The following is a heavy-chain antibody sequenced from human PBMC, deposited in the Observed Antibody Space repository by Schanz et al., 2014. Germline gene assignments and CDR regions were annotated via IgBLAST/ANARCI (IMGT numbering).Heavy chain of an antibody. CDR2: ISSKGDMT. J-gene: IGHJ4*02. D-gene: IGHD3-16*02. V-gene: IGHV3-64*01. CDR3: ARDNRYYLFDY. Sequence: EVQLMESGGGLVKPGGSLRLSCAASGFTFSTSTMHWVRQAPGKGLEYVSSISSKGDMTFYGNSVKGRFTISRDNSKNTLYLQLGSLSAEDTAVYFCARDNRYYLFDYWGQGALXTVSS. CDR1: GFTFSTST.